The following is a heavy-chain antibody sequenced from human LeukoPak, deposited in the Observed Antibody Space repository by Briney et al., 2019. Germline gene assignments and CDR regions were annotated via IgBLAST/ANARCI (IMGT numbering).Heavy chain of an antibody. Sequence: PGGSLRLSCAASGFTFSSYWMSWVRQAPGKGLEWVANIKQDGSEKYYVDSVKGRFTISRDNAKNSLYLQMNSLRAEDTAVYYCARDPDYYGSGSMDWFDPWGQGTLVTVSS. CDR2: IKQDGSEK. CDR1: GFTFSSYW. D-gene: IGHD3-10*01. V-gene: IGHV3-7*01. CDR3: ARDPDYYGSGSMDWFDP. J-gene: IGHJ5*02.